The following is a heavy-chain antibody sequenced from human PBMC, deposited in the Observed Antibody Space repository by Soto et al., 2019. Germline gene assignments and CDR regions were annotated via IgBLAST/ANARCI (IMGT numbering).Heavy chain of an antibody. Sequence: ASVKVSCKASGYTFTGYYMHWVRQAPGQGLEWMGWINPNSGGTNYAQKFQGWVTMTRDTSISTAYMELSRLRSDDTAVYYCAREGETFGGVIVTQNPDNWFDPWGQGTLVTVSS. D-gene: IGHD3-16*02. CDR2: INPNSGGT. V-gene: IGHV1-2*04. CDR1: GYTFTGYY. J-gene: IGHJ5*02. CDR3: AREGETFGGVIVTQNPDNWFDP.